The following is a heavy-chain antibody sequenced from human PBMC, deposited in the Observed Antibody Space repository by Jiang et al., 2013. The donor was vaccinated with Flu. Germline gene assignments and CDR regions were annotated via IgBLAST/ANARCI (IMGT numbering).Heavy chain of an antibody. CDR1: GYTFTSYA. J-gene: IGHJ4*02. Sequence: GAEVKKPGASVKVSCKASGYTFTSYAMHWVRQAPGQRLEWMGWINAGNGNTKYSQKFQGRVTITRDTSASTAYMELSSLRSEDTAVYYCARGPTEHSSGWYPPGDYWGQGTLVTVSS. V-gene: IGHV1-3*01. D-gene: IGHD6-19*01. CDR2: INAGNGNT. CDR3: ARGPTEHSSGWYPPGDY.